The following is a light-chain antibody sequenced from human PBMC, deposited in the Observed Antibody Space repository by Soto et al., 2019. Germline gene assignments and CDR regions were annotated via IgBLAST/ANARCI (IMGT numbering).Light chain of an antibody. CDR1: QSVSSSY. J-gene: IGKJ1*01. V-gene: IGKV3D-20*02. CDR2: GAS. CDR3: QQRSNWLWT. Sequence: EIVLTQSPGTLSLSPGERATLSCRASQSVSSSYLAWYQQKPGQAPRLLIYGASSRATGIPDRFSGSGSGTDFTRNISRLEPEDFAVYYCQQRSNWLWTFGQGTKVDIK.